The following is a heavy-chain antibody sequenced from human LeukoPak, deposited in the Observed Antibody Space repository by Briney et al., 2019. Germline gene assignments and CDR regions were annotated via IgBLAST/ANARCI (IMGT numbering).Heavy chain of an antibody. J-gene: IGHJ3*02. CDR1: GFTFSRHW. CDR2: TNQDGGAE. D-gene: IGHD2-8*01. V-gene: IGHV3-7*05. Sequence: GGSLRLSCAASGFTFSRHWMSWVRQAPGKGLEWVATTNQDGGAEYYVDSVKGRFTISRANAKNSLYLQMNSLRVEDTAVYYCAREVMAKRRAFDIWGQGTVVTVSS. CDR3: AREVMAKRRAFDI.